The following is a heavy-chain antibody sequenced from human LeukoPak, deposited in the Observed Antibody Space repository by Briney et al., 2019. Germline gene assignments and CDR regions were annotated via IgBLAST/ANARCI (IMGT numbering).Heavy chain of an antibody. V-gene: IGHV3-23*01. CDR3: SKKGQADNDGKPD. D-gene: IGHD1-1*01. CDR2: ISRGSAYT. CDR1: GFTFGTYD. Sequence: GGSLRLSCAASGFTFGTYDMYWIRQAPGKGLECVSSISRGSAYTYYADSVKGRFTISRDDSRNTLYLQMNSLRAEDTAVYYCSKKGQADNDGKPDWGQGTLVTVSS. J-gene: IGHJ4*02.